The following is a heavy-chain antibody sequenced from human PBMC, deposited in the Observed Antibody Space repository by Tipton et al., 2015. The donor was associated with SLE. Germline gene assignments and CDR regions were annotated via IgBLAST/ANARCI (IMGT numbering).Heavy chain of an antibody. CDR3: ARDGSLAAAGTPFDY. D-gene: IGHD6-13*01. CDR2: IYYSGST. J-gene: IGHJ4*02. V-gene: IGHV4-31*03. Sequence: TLSLTCTVSGGSISSGGYYWSWIRQHPGKGLEWIGYIYYSGSTYYNPSLKSRVTISVDTSKNQFSLKLSSVTAADTAVYYCARDGSLAAAGTPFDYWGQGTLVTVSS. CDR1: GGSISSGGYY.